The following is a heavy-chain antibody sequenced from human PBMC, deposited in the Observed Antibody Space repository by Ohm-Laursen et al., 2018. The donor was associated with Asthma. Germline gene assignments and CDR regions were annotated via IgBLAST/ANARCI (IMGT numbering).Heavy chain of an antibody. CDR2: ISSSSSYI. Sequence: GSLRLSCAASGFTFSSYSMNWVRQAPGKGLEWVSSISSSSSYIYYADSVKGRFTISRDNAKNSLYLQMNSLRAEDTAVYYCARALAKHYLAGSGWDYWGQGTLVTVSS. V-gene: IGHV3-21*01. CDR3: ARALAKHYLAGSGWDY. J-gene: IGHJ4*02. D-gene: IGHD6-19*01. CDR1: GFTFSSYS.